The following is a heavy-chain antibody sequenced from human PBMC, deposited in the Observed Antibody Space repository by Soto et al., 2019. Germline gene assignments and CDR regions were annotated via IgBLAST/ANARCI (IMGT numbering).Heavy chain of an antibody. D-gene: IGHD3-3*01. CDR2: ISYDGSNK. Sequence: PGGSLRLSCAASGFTFSSYGMHWVRQAPGKGLEWVAVISYDGSNKYYADSVKGRFTISRDNSKNTLYLQMNSLRADDTAVYYCAKNPPISTYYDYWNAYYTDYWGQGTLVTVS. CDR1: GFTFSSYG. CDR3: AKNPPISTYYDYWNAYYTDY. V-gene: IGHV3-30*18. J-gene: IGHJ4*02.